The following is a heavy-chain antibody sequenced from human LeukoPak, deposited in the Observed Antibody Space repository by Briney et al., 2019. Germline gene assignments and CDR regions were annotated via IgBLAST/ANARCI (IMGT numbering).Heavy chain of an antibody. D-gene: IGHD3-3*01. CDR3: AGTYYDFWSGYSPLDY. CDR1: GGSISSGSYY. CDR2: IYTSGST. V-gene: IGHV4-61*02. Sequence: PSETLSLTCTVSGGSISSGSYYWSWIRQPAGKGLEGIGGIYTSGSTNYNPSLKSRVTISVDTSKNQFSLKLSSVTAADTAVYYCAGTYYDFWSGYSPLDYWGQGTLVTVSS. J-gene: IGHJ4*02.